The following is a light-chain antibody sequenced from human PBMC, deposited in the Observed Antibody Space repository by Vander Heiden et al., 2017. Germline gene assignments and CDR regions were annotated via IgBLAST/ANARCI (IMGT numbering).Light chain of an antibody. CDR3: QQYGSSPLT. CDR2: GAS. CDR1: QSVNSNF. V-gene: IGKV3-20*01. J-gene: IGKJ4*01. Sequence: EIVLTQSPGTLSLSPGERATLPCRASQSVNSNFLAWYRQKPGQAPRLLISGASNRATGIPDRFSASGSGTDFTLTISRLEPEDFAVYFCQQYGSSPLTFGGGTEVDSK.